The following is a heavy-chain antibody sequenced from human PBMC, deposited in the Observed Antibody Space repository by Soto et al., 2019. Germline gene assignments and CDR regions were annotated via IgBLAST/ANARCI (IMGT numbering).Heavy chain of an antibody. V-gene: IGHV1-69*02. D-gene: IGHD5-12*01. CDR2: IIPILGIA. J-gene: IGHJ4*02. CDR1: GGTFSSYT. CDR3: AKHIVATTTDFDY. Sequence: QVQLVQSGAEVKKPGSSVKVSCKASGGTFSSYTISWVRQAPGQGLEWMGRIIPILGIANYAQKFQGRVTSTLDKXTSTAYMELSSLRSEDTAVYYCAKHIVATTTDFDYWGQGTLVTVSS.